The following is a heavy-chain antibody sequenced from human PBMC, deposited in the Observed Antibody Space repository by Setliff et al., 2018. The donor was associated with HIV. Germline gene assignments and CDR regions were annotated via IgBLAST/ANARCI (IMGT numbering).Heavy chain of an antibody. J-gene: IGHJ5*02. CDR3: ARGLYGDYGGDLNWLDP. Sequence: ASVKVSCKTSGYNFENYAIHWVRQAPGQGLEWMGWINANSGSPTYAQAFTGRFFFSVDTAVATAYLQINNLKTEDTAVYFCARGLYGDYGGDLNWLDPWGHGTRVTVSS. CDR1: GYNFENYA. CDR2: INANSGSP. V-gene: IGHV7-4-1*02. D-gene: IGHD4-17*01.